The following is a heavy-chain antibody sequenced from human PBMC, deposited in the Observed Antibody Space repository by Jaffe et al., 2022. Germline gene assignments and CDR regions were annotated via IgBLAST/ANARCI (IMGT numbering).Heavy chain of an antibody. Sequence: QVQLQESGPGLVKPSQTLSLTCTVSGGSISSGSYYWSWIRQPAGKGLEWIGRIYTSGSTNYNPSLKSRVTISVDTSKNQFSLKLSSVTAADTAVYYCARVSDSSSWFGVRGFFDYWGQGTLVTVSS. J-gene: IGHJ4*02. D-gene: IGHD6-13*01. CDR1: GGSISSGSYY. V-gene: IGHV4-61*02. CDR3: ARVSDSSSWFGVRGFFDY. CDR2: IYTSGST.